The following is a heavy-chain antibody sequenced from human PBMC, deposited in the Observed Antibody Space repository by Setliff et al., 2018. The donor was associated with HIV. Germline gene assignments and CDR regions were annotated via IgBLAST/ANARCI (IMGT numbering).Heavy chain of an antibody. CDR3: ARDLLGSYNGYLHY. CDR1: GFNFGDYG. J-gene: IGHJ4*02. D-gene: IGHD1-1*01. Sequence: PGGSLRLSCAASGFNFGDYGMNWVRQAPGKGLEWVSGINWNGANSGYADSVKGRFTISRDNAKNSLYLQMRSLRLEDTALYYCARDLLGSYNGYLHYWGQGTSVTVSS. V-gene: IGHV3-20*04. CDR2: INWNGANS.